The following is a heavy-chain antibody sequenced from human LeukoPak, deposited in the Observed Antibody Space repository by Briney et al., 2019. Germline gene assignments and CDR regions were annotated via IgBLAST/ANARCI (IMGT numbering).Heavy chain of an antibody. V-gene: IGHV4-59*01. CDR1: GGSISSYY. J-gene: IGHJ4*02. CDR3: ARTTTGYCSGGSCRPHFDY. D-gene: IGHD2-15*01. Sequence: SETLSLTCTVSGGSISSYYWSWIRQPPGKGLEWIGYIYYSGSTNYNPSLKSRVTISVDTSKNQFSLKLSSVTAADTAVYYCARTTTGYCSGGSCRPHFDYWGQGTLVTVSS. CDR2: IYYSGST.